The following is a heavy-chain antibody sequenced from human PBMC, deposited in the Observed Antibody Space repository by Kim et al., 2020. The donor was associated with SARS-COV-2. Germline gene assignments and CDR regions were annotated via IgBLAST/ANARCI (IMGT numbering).Heavy chain of an antibody. J-gene: IGHJ3*02. CDR3: AKEKQRWLYDAFDI. V-gene: IGHV3-23*01. Sequence: ADSVRDRFTNSRDNSKNTLYLQRNSLRAEDTAVYYCAKEKQRWLYDAFDIWGQGTMVTVSS. D-gene: IGHD6-25*01.